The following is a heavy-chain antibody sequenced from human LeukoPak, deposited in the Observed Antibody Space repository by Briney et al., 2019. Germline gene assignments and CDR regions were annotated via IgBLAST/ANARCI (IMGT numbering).Heavy chain of an antibody. CDR3: ARGGTYYYQYYYMDV. V-gene: IGHV3-30*01. CDR2: MSFDGSHI. CDR1: QFTFNLHA. D-gene: IGHD3-16*01. Sequence: GGSLRLSCAASQFTFNLHAVNWVRQAPGKGLDWVAVMSFDGSHIYYADSVKGRFTISRDNSNNTLFLQMNSLNADDTAVYYCARGGTYYYQYYYMDVWGKGTTVTVSS. J-gene: IGHJ6*03.